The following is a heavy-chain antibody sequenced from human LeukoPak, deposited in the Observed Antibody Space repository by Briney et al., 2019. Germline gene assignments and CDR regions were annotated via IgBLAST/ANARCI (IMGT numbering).Heavy chain of an antibody. V-gene: IGHV3-23*01. D-gene: IGHD5-12*01. Sequence: GGSLRLSCAASGFTFSSYAMSWVRQAPGKGLEWVSAISGSGGSTYYADSVKGRFTISRDDSKNTLYLQMNSLKTEDTAVYYCTADSGYDLFDYWGQGTLVTVSS. CDR3: TADSGYDLFDY. J-gene: IGHJ4*02. CDR2: ISGSGGST. CDR1: GFTFSSYA.